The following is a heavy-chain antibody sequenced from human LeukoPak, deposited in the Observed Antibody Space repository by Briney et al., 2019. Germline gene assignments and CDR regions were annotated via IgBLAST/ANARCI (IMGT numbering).Heavy chain of an antibody. D-gene: IGHD6-13*01. CDR2: ISYDGSNK. J-gene: IGHJ5*02. CDR1: GFTFSSYG. CDR3: AKMTIAAALISWFDP. V-gene: IGHV3-30*18. Sequence: PGRSLRLSCAASGFTFSSYGMHWVRQAPGKGLEWVAVISYDGSNKYYADSVKGRFTISRDNSKNTLYLQKNSLRAEDTAVYYCAKMTIAAALISWFDPWGQGTLVTVSS.